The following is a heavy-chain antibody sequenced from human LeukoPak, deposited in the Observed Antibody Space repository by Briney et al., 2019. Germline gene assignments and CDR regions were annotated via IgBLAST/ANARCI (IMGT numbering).Heavy chain of an antibody. V-gene: IGHV1-46*01. J-gene: IGHJ3*02. D-gene: IGHD5-24*01. CDR3: ARIRDGYNDAYDI. Sequence: ASVKVSCKASGYIFTNYGISWVRQAPGQGLEWMGLINPGGGNTNYAQNFQGRVTMTRDTSASTVYMELSSLRSEDTAIYYCARIRDGYNDAYDIWGQGTVVTVPS. CDR2: INPGGGNT. CDR1: GYIFTNYG.